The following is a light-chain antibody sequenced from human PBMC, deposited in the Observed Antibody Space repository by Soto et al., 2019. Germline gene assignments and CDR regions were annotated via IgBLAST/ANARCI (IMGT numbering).Light chain of an antibody. J-gene: IGKJ2*01. CDR3: QHYVSSPMYT. CDR2: GAS. Sequence: EIVLTQSPGTLSLSPGERATLSCRASQSVSSTYLTWYQQKPGQAPRLLIYGASSRATGIPDRFRGSGSGTDFTLTISRLGPEDFAVYYCQHYVSSPMYTFGQGTKLEIK. V-gene: IGKV3-20*01. CDR1: QSVSSTY.